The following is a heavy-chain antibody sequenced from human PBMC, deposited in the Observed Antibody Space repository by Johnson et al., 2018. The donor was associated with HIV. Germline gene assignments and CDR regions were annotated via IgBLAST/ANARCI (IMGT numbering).Heavy chain of an antibody. CDR3: ARAPLGYCSSSTCITDAFDV. V-gene: IGHV3-20*04. Sequence: VQLVESGGGVVRPGGSLRLSCEGSGFTFDDYGMSWVRQAPGKGLEWVSGVNWNGESTGYADSVKGRFSISQDTVKNSLYLQMNSLRAEDTAVYYCARAPLGYCSSSTCITDAFDVWGQGTMVTVSS. CDR1: GFTFDDYG. J-gene: IGHJ3*01. CDR2: VNWNGEST. D-gene: IGHD2-2*01.